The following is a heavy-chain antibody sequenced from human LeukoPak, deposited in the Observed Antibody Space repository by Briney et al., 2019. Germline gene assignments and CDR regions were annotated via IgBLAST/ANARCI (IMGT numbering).Heavy chain of an antibody. CDR3: ARQSVISSRSPDDAFDL. Sequence: ASVKVSCKASGYTFTSYDINWVRQATGQGLEWMGWMNPNSGNTGYAQKFQGRVTMTRNTSISTAYMELRSLRSDDAAVYYCARQSVISSRSPDDAFDLWGQGTMVTVSS. V-gene: IGHV1-8*01. J-gene: IGHJ3*01. CDR2: MNPNSGNT. D-gene: IGHD2-21*01. CDR1: GYTFTSYD.